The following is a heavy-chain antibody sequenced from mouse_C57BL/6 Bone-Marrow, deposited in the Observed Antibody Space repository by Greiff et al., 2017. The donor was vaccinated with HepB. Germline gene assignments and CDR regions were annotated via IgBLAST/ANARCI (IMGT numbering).Heavy chain of an antibody. CDR2: ISSGGSYT. V-gene: IGHV5-6*02. CDR1: GFTFSSYG. CDR3: AGQDYYGPCWFAY. D-gene: IGHD1-1*01. Sequence: DVKLVESGGDLVKPGGSLKLSCAASGFTFSSYGMSWVRQTPDKRLEWVATISSGGSYTYYPDSVKGRFTISRDNAKNTLYLQMSSLKSEDTAMYYCAGQDYYGPCWFAYWGQGTLVTVSA. J-gene: IGHJ3*01.